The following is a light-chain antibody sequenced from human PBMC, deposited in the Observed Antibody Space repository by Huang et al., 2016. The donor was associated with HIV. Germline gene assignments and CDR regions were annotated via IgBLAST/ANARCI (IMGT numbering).Light chain of an antibody. CDR2: GAS. V-gene: IGKV3-15*01. J-gene: IGKJ5*01. CDR3: QQYYDWPPIT. CDR1: RTVYNN. Sequence: EIVMTQSPATLSVSPGETATLSCRASRTVYNNLAWYQQKPGQAPRLLIYGASTRTTCIPDRFSGGGFGTDFTLTITTLQSEDFALYYCQQYYDWPPITFGQGTRLDIK.